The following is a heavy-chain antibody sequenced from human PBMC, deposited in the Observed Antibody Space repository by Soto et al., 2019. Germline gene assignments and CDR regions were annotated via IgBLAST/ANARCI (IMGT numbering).Heavy chain of an antibody. CDR3: VRQGIGYLHGLVDV. CDR2: VYDTGDT. J-gene: IGHJ6*02. V-gene: IGHV4-59*08. D-gene: IGHD1-1*01. CDR1: SCPSSSHH. Sequence: QVQLQQSGPGLVKPSETLSLTCTVSSCPSSSHHWGWIRQPPGRGLEWIGYVYDTGDTSYNPSLRSRVTIPADTTTNHISLTLTSVTAADTAVYYCVRQGIGYLHGLVDVWGQGTTVSVSS.